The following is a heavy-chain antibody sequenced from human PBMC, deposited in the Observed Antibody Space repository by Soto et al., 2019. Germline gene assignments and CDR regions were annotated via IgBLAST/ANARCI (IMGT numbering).Heavy chain of an antibody. D-gene: IGHD3-10*01. CDR1: GGSIRSYY. Sequence: ETLSLTCTVSGGSIRSYYWPWIRQPPGKALEWIGYIYYSGSTDYNPSLTNRVTISVDTSKNQFSLKLSSVTAAATAVDYCARAPRGNYGYPSYFDYWGQGTLVTVSS. CDR3: ARAPRGNYGYPSYFDY. CDR2: IYYSGST. J-gene: IGHJ4*02. V-gene: IGHV4-59*01.